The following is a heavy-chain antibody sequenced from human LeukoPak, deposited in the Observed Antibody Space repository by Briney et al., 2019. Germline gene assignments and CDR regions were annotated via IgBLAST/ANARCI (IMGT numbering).Heavy chain of an antibody. Sequence: GASVKVSCKASGGTLSSYAISWVRQDPGQGLEWMGGIIPIFVTANYAQKFQGRVTITTDESPSTAYMQLCSARYEDTAVYYCARGTQFLEWLPEDWFDPWGQGTLVTVSS. J-gene: IGHJ5*02. CDR1: GGTLSSYA. V-gene: IGHV1-69*05. CDR3: ARGTQFLEWLPEDWFDP. CDR2: IIPIFVTA. D-gene: IGHD3-3*01.